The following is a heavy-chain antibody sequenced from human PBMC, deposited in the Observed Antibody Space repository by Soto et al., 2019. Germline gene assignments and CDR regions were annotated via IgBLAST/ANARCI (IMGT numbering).Heavy chain of an antibody. V-gene: IGHV4-61*01. J-gene: IGHJ4*02. D-gene: IGHD3-22*01. CDR1: GGSVSSGSYY. CDR3: ARGVFSSGSHDY. CDR2: IYYSGST. Sequence: QVQLQESDPGLVKPSETLSLTCTVSGGSVSSGSYYWSWIRQPPGKGLEWIGYIYYSGSTNYNPSLKSRVTISVDTSKNQFSLKLSSVTAADTAVYYCARGVFSSGSHDYWGQGTLVTVSS.